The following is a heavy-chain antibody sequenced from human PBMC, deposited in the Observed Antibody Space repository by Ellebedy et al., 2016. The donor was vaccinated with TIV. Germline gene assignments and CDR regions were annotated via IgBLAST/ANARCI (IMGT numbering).Heavy chain of an antibody. Sequence: GESLKISCAASGISFRDSTFTWVRQAPGKGLEWLSYIGRGGTVIFYADSVRGRFTVSRDNARNSLSLQMNSLRAEDTAVYYCASHIHSHWFDYWGQGALVTVSS. CDR2: IGRGGTVI. V-gene: IGHV3-48*04. CDR1: GISFRDST. CDR3: ASHIHSHWFDY. J-gene: IGHJ5*01.